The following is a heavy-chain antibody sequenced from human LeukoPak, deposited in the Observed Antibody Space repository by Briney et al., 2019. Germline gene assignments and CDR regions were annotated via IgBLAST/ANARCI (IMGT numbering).Heavy chain of an antibody. CDR1: GFTLSTNA. V-gene: IGHV3-23*01. CDR2: ISGSGAST. CDR3: AKANYQLLAPNHPYGLDV. D-gene: IGHD2-2*01. J-gene: IGHJ6*02. Sequence: GGSLRLSCLTSGFTLSTNAMSWVRQAPGKGLEWISGISGSGASTYYADSVKGRFTISRDDSRNTLYLQMNSLRAEDTALYYCAKANYQLLAPNHPYGLDVWGQGTTVTVSS.